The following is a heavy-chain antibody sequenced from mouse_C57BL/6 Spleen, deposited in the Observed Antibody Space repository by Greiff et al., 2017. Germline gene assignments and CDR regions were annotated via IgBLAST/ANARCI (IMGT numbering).Heavy chain of an antibody. CDR2: IYPGDGDT. CDR1: GYAFSSSW. CDR3: ARSHYDDAMDY. D-gene: IGHD2-4*01. J-gene: IGHJ4*01. Sequence: VMLVESGPELVKPGASVKISCKASGYAFSSSWMNWVKQRPGKGLEWIGRIYPGDGDTNYNGKFKGKATLTADKSSSTAYMQLSSLTSEDSAVYFCARSHYDDAMDYWGQGTSVTVSS. V-gene: IGHV1-82*01.